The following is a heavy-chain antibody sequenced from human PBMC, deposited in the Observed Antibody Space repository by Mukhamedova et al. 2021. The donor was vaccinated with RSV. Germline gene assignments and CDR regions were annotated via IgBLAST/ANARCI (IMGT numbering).Heavy chain of an antibody. CDR3: ARRGPNWGFFDY. V-gene: IGHV3-23*01. CDR1: A. CDR2: ISAGGGTT. Sequence: AMNWVRQAPGKGLEWVSTISAGGGTTYYADSVQGRFTISTDASNNMLFLQMNSLRAEDTATYYCARRGPNWGFFDYWGQGTLVNV. D-gene: IGHD7-27*01. J-gene: IGHJ4*02.